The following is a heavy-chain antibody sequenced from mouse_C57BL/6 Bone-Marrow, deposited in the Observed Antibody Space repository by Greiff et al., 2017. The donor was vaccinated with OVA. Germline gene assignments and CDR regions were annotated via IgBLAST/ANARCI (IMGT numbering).Heavy chain of an antibody. V-gene: IGHV1-82*01. Sequence: QVQLKESGPELVKPGASVKISCKASGYAFSSSWMNWVKQRPGKGLEWIGRIYPGDGDTNYNGKFKGKATLTADKSSSTAYMQLSSLTSEDSAVYFCARLWPGFAYWGQGTLATVSA. CDR3: ARLWPGFAY. CDR2: IYPGDGDT. CDR1: GYAFSSSW. D-gene: IGHD1-1*02. J-gene: IGHJ3*01.